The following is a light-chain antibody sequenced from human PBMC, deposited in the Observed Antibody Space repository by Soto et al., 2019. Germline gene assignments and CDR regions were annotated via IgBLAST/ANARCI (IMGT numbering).Light chain of an antibody. J-gene: IGKJ1*01. CDR3: QQFRGT. CDR1: QGISNW. V-gene: IGKV1-5*01. Sequence: DIKNSQSPSTLSASVGDRDTITRRASQGISNWLAWYQQKPGKAPKLLIYDASTLESGVPSRFSGSGAGTEFTLTISSLLPDDFATYYCQQFRGTFGQGTKVDIK. CDR2: DAS.